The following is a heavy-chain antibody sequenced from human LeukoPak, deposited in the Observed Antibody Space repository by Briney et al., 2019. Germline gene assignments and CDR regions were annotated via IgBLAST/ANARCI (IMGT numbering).Heavy chain of an antibody. J-gene: IGHJ4*02. Sequence: PGGSLRLSCAASGFTVSSNYMSWVRQAPGKGLEWVSVIYSGGSTYYADSVKGRFTISRDNAKNSLYLQMNSLRAEDTAVYYCARDIGYCSGGSCSLTFDYWGQGTLVTVSS. CDR3: ARDIGYCSGGSCSLTFDY. V-gene: IGHV3-66*01. D-gene: IGHD2-15*01. CDR1: GFTVSSNY. CDR2: IYSGGST.